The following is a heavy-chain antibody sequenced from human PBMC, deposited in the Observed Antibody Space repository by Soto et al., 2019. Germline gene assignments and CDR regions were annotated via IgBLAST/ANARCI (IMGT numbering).Heavy chain of an antibody. CDR1: GFTFSTYG. Sequence: QVQLVESGGGVVQPGKSLRLSCAASGFTFSTYGMHWVRQAPGKGLEWVAVIWYDGSNKYHGDTLKGRFTISRDNSKNTLYLQIHNLRAEDTAVYYCGRNGALGDTAVVDSWGQGTVVTVSS. CDR3: GRNGALGDTAVVDS. V-gene: IGHV3-33*01. D-gene: IGHD5-18*01. J-gene: IGHJ4*02. CDR2: IWYDGSNK.